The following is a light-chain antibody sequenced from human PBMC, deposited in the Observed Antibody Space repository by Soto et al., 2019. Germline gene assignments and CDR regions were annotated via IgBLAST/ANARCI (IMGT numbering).Light chain of an antibody. J-gene: IGLJ3*02. CDR2: EVN. CDR1: SSDVGAYIY. Sequence: QSALTQPASVSGSPGQSITISCGGTSSDVGAYIYVSWYQQFPGKAPKLILYEVNNRPSGVSNRFSGSKSDTTASLTISGLQPEDEADYYCSSYAGSNNLVFGGGTKLTVL. V-gene: IGLV2-14*03. CDR3: SSYAGSNNLV.